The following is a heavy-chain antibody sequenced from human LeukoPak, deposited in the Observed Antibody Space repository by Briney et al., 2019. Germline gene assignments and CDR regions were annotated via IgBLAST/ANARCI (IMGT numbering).Heavy chain of an antibody. J-gene: IGHJ3*02. D-gene: IGHD3-22*01. V-gene: IGHV1-18*01. CDR2: ISHYHGNT. CDR1: GHTFSSFA. CDR3: ARSGESSGSAAFDI. Sequence: ASVKASSKASGHTFSSFATSWVRQLPRQGLEWVGWISHYHGNTNYAQKLQGRVTMTTDTSTITAYMELRSLRSDDTAVYYCARSGESSGSAAFDIWGQGTMVAVSS.